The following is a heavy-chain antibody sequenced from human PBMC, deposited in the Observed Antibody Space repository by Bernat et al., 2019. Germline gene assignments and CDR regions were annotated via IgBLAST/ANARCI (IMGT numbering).Heavy chain of an antibody. V-gene: IGHV1-18*01. CDR2: ISAYNGNT. Sequence: QVQLVQSGAEVKKPGASVKVSCKASGYTFTSYGISWVRQAPGQGLEWMGWISAYNGNTNYAQKLQGRVTMTTDTSTSTAYMELRSPRSDDTAVYYCARARIDCSGGSCYPKNYYYYYYMDVWGKGTTVTVSS. J-gene: IGHJ6*03. D-gene: IGHD2-15*01. CDR1: GYTFTSYG. CDR3: ARARIDCSGGSCYPKNYYYYYYMDV.